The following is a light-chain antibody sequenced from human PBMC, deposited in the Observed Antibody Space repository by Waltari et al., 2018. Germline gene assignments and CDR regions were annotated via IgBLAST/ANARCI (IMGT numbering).Light chain of an antibody. V-gene: IGLV1-40*01. CDR1: SSNIGAGYD. CDR3: QSFDSSLSASGV. J-gene: IGLJ3*02. CDR2: GNS. Sequence: QSVLTQPPSVSGAPGQRVTISCTGSSSNIGAGYDVHWYQQLPGPAPKLLIYGNSNRPSGVPDRFSGSKSGTSASLTITGLQAEDEADYYCQSFDSSLSASGVFGGGTKLTVL.